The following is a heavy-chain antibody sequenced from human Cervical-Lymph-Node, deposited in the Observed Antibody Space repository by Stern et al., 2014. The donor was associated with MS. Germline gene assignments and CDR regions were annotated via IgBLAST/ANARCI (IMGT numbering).Heavy chain of an antibody. J-gene: IGHJ6*02. CDR2: IIPIFGTA. D-gene: IGHD6-6*01. V-gene: IGHV1-69*01. Sequence: VQLVESGAEVKKPGSSVKVSCKASGGTFSSYAISWVRQAPGQGLEWMGGIIPIFGTANYAQKFQGRVTITADESTSTAYMELSSLRSEDTAVYYCARAQGRYSSSSRYGMDVWGQGTTVTVSS. CDR3: ARAQGRYSSSSRYGMDV. CDR1: GGTFSSYA.